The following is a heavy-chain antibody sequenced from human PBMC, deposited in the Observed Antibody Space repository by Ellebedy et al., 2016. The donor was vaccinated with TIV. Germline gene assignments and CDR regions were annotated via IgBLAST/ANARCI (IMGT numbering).Heavy chain of an antibody. D-gene: IGHD4-17*01. V-gene: IGHV3-7*01. Sequence: GGSLRLSCAASGFTFRSYWMTWVRQAPGKGLEWVANINQDGSQKYYVGSVQGRFTISRDNARNSLFLQMNSLRAEDSAVYFCATDGAYGDYRSPAHAFEFWGPGTMVAVS. CDR2: INQDGSQK. J-gene: IGHJ3*01. CDR1: GFTFRSYW. CDR3: ATDGAYGDYRSPAHAFEF.